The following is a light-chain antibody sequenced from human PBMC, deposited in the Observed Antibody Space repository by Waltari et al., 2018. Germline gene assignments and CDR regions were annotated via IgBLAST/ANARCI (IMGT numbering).Light chain of an antibody. CDR2: AAS. CDR1: QDIGTF. Sequence: DTQLTQSPSFLSASLGERVTITCRASQDIGTFLAWYQQKPGKAPNPLIFAASTLQSGVPSRFSGSGSGTEFTLTISSLQPEDFATYYCQQFKNYPNTFGQGTKLVIK. J-gene: IGKJ2*01. CDR3: QQFKNYPNT. V-gene: IGKV1-9*01.